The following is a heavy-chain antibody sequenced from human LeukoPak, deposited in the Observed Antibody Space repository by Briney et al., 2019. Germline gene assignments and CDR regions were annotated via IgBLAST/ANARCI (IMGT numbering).Heavy chain of an antibody. D-gene: IGHD3-10*01. CDR1: GGSISSGGHS. V-gene: IGHV4-30-4*07. Sequence: SETLSLTCAVSGGSISSGGHSWSWIRQPPGKGLERIGYIYYSGSTYYNPSRKSRVTISVDTSKNQFSLKLISVTAADTAVYYCVRDVVHYGSGSYYYAGSSNYYYYYMDVWGKGTTVTVSS. CDR3: VRDVVHYGSGSYYYAGSSNYYYYYMDV. CDR2: IYYSGST. J-gene: IGHJ6*03.